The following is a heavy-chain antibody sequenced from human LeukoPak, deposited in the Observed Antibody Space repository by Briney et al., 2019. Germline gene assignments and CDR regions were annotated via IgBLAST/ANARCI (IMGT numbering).Heavy chain of an antibody. V-gene: IGHV4-34*01. CDR1: GGSFSGYY. CDR3: AAGSSWTFDY. J-gene: IGHJ4*02. CDR2: INHSGST. Sequence: SETLPLTCAVYGGSFSGYYWSWIRQPPGKGLEWIGEINHSGSTNYNPSLKSRVTISVDTSKNQFSLKLSSVTAADTAVYYCAAGSSWTFDYWGQGTLVTVSS. D-gene: IGHD6-13*01.